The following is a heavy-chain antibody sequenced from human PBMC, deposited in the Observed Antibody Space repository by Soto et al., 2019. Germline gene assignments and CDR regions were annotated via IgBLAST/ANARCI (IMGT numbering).Heavy chain of an antibody. Sequence: GSGPTLVNPTQTLTLTCIFSGFSLRTSGVGVGWIRQPPGKDLEWLGFIYWHDDKRYSPSLKSRLTITKDTSKNQVVLTMTNMDPVDTATYYCAKSGSSGWYGWFDPWGQGTLVTVSS. D-gene: IGHD6-19*01. CDR1: GFSLRTSGVG. J-gene: IGHJ5*02. CDR2: IYWHDDK. CDR3: AKSGSSGWYGWFDP. V-gene: IGHV2-5*01.